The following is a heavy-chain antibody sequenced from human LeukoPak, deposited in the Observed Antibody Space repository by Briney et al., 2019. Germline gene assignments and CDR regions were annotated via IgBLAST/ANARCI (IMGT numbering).Heavy chain of an antibody. CDR1: GGSISSYY. CDR2: IYYSGST. V-gene: IGHV4-59*01. Sequence: SETLSLTCTVSGGSISSYYWSWIRQPPGKGLEWIGYIYYSGSTNYNPSLKSRVTISVDTSKNQFSLKLSSVTAADTAVYYCARGFGDFWSGWSYYYYYMDVWGKGTTVTVSS. J-gene: IGHJ6*03. CDR3: ARGFGDFWSGWSYYYYYMDV. D-gene: IGHD3-3*01.